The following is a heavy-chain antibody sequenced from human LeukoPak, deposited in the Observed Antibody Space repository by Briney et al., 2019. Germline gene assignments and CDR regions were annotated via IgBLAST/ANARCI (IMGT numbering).Heavy chain of an antibody. CDR2: IYGGGAT. J-gene: IGHJ4*02. CDR1: GFTVRSHY. V-gene: IGHV3-66*01. Sequence: GGSLRLSCAASGFTVRSHYIAWVRQPPGKGLDWVSIIYGGGATFYADSVKGRFTISRDNSKNTLYLQMNSLRVEDTAMYYCATSPDDKLTGYSYWGRGTLVTVSS. D-gene: IGHD3-9*01. CDR3: ATSPDDKLTGYSY.